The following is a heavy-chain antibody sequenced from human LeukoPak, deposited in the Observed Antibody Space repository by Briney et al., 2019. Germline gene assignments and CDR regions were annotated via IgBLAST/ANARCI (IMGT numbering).Heavy chain of an antibody. Sequence: GGSLRLSCAASGFTFSSYAMHWVRQAPGKGLEWVAVISYDGSNKYYADSVKGRFTISRDNSKNTLYLQMNSLRAEDTAVYYCARAPRGAPPFYYYYGMDVWGQGTMVTVSS. D-gene: IGHD2-15*01. CDR2: ISYDGSNK. V-gene: IGHV3-30-3*01. J-gene: IGHJ6*02. CDR1: GFTFSSYA. CDR3: ARAPRGAPPFYYYYGMDV.